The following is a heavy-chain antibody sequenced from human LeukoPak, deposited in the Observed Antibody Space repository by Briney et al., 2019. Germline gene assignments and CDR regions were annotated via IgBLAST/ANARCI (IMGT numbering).Heavy chain of an antibody. D-gene: IGHD4-23*01. J-gene: IGHJ4*02. CDR2: IYHSGST. CDR1: GYSISSGYY. CDR3: ARDLTNGGNSPRFDY. V-gene: IGHV4-38-2*02. Sequence: SGTLSLTCAVSGYSISSGYYWGWIRQPPGKGLEWICNIYHSGSTYYNPSLKSRVTMSVDSSNYHFSLNLSSVTAADTAVYYCARDLTNGGNSPRFDYWGQGTLVTVSS.